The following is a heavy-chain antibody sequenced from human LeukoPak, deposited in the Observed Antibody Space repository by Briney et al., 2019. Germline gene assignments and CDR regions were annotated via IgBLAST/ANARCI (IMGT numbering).Heavy chain of an antibody. V-gene: IGHV1-2*02. CDR3: ARGYYAVITFDY. J-gene: IGHJ4*02. Sequence: GASVRVSCKASGYTFTGYYMHWVRQAPGQGLEWMEWINPNSGGTNYAQKFQGRVTMTRDTSISTAYMELSRLRSDDTAVYYCARGYYAVITFDYWGQGTLVTVSS. CDR2: INPNSGGT. D-gene: IGHD3-22*01. CDR1: GYTFTGYY.